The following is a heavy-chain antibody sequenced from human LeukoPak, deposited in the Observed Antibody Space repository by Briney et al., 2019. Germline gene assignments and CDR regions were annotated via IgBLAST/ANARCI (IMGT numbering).Heavy chain of an antibody. J-gene: IGHJ4*02. Sequence: GGSLRLSCAASGVTFSSYAMSWVRQAPGKGLEWVSAIGGSGGSTYYAASVKDPFTISRDNSKNTPYLQMNSLRAEDTAVYYCAKDPVGVVPAAPMVTIFYYWGQGTLVTVSS. V-gene: IGHV3-23*01. CDR3: AKDPVGVVPAAPMVTIFYY. CDR1: GVTFSSYA. CDR2: IGGSGGST. D-gene: IGHD2-2*01.